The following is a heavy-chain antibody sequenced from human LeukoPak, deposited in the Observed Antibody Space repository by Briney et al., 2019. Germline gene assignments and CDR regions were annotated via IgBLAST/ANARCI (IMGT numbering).Heavy chain of an antibody. J-gene: IGHJ4*02. V-gene: IGHV5-51*01. CDR3: ARHSYCSGGSCDYSSGSAFDY. CDR1: GYSVTSYW. CDR2: IYPCDSVT. D-gene: IGHD2-15*01. Sequence: VESLKISCKGSGYSVTSYWIGWVRQMPGKGLDWMRIIYPCDSVTRYSPSFQGQVTISADKSISTAYLQWSSLKASDTAMYYCARHSYCSGGSCDYSSGSAFDYWGQGTLVTVSS.